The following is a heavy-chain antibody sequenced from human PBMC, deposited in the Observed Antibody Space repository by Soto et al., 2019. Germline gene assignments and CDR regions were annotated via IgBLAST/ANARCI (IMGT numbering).Heavy chain of an antibody. J-gene: IGHJ4*02. CDR1: GGSFSGYY. CDR2: INHSGST. CDR3: ARIVAAAAVDY. Sequence: QVQLQQWGAGLLKPSETLSLTCAVYGGSFSGYYWSWIRQPPGKGLEWIGEINHSGSTNYNPSLKSRVTISVDTSKNQFSLKLSSVTAADTAVYYCARIVAAAAVDYWGQGTLVTVSS. D-gene: IGHD6-25*01. V-gene: IGHV4-34*01.